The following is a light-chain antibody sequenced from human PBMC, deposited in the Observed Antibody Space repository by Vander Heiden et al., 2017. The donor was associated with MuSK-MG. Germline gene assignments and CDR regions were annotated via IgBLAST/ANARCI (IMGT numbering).Light chain of an antibody. Sequence: DIQLTQSPSFLSASVGDRVTITCRASQGISSYLAWYQQKPGKAPKLLIYAASTLQSGVPSRFSGSGSGTAFTLTISSLHPEDFATYYCQQLNAYRYTFGQGTKLEIK. J-gene: IGKJ2*01. V-gene: IGKV1-9*01. CDR2: AAS. CDR1: QGISSY. CDR3: QQLNAYRYT.